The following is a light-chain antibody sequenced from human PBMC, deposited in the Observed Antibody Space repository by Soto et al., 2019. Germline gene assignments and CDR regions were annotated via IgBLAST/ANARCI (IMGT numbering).Light chain of an antibody. CDR1: SSDVGAYNY. Sequence: QSALTQPASVSGSPGQSITISCTGTSSDVGAYNYVSWYQHLPGKAPNLMIYEVTNRPSGVSNRFSGSRSGNTASLTISGLQAEEEADYYCSSYTDSSNYVFGTGTKLTVL. CDR2: EVT. CDR3: SSYTDSSNYV. V-gene: IGLV2-14*01. J-gene: IGLJ1*01.